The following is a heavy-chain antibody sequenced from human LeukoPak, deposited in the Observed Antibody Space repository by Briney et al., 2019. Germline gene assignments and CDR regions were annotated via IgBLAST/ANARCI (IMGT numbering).Heavy chain of an antibody. CDR2: IYTSGST. V-gene: IGHV4-4*07. CDR3: ARDTTYGGNSAYYYYYMDV. J-gene: IGHJ6*03. Sequence: SSETLSLTCTVSGGSISSYYWSWIRQPAGKGLEWIGRIYTSGSTNYNPSLKSRVTMSVDTSKNQFSLKLSSVTAADTAVYYCARDTTYGGNSAYYYYYMDVWGKGTTVTVSS. CDR1: GGSISSYY. D-gene: IGHD4-23*01.